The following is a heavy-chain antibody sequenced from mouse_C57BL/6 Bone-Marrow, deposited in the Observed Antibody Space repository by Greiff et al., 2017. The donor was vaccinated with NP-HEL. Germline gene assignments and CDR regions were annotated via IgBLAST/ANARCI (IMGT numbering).Heavy chain of an antibody. D-gene: IGHD1-1*02. CDR2: INPGSGGT. Sequence: VQLQQSGAELVRPGTSVKVSCKASGYAFTNYLIEWVKQRPGQGLEWIGVINPGSGGTNYNEKFKGKAKLTADKSSSTAYMQLSSLTSEDSAVYFCARSLWSFDYWGQGTTLTVSS. CDR3: ARSLWSFDY. V-gene: IGHV1-54*01. J-gene: IGHJ2*01. CDR1: GYAFTNYL.